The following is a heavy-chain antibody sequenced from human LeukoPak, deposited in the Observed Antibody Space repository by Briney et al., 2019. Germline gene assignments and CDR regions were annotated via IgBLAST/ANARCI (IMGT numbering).Heavy chain of an antibody. D-gene: IGHD2-15*01. CDR3: ARALPHCSGGSCYSFDF. CDR2: IYTSGST. CDR1: GGSISSYY. V-gene: IGHV4-4*07. J-gene: IGHJ4*02. Sequence: PSETLSLTCTVSGGSISSYYWSWIRQPAGKRREWIGRIYTSGSTNYNPSLKSRVTMSVDTSKNQFSLKLTSVTAAATAVYYCARALPHCSGGSCYSFDFWGQGTLVTVSS.